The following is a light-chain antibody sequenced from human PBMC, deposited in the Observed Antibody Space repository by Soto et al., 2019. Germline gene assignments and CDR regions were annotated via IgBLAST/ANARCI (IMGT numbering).Light chain of an antibody. V-gene: IGLV2-23*02. Sequence: QSVLTQPASVSGSPGQSITISCTGTSSDVGTYDLVSWYQQHPGKAPKLMIYEVSQRPSGVSNRFSGSKSGNTASLTISGLQAEDEADYHCCSYAVSSTYVFGTGTKVTVL. CDR3: CSYAVSSTYV. CDR1: SSDVGTYDL. CDR2: EVS. J-gene: IGLJ1*01.